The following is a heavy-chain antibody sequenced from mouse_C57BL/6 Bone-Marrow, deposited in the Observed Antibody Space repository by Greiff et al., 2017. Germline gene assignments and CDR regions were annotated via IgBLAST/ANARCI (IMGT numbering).Heavy chain of an antibody. J-gene: IGHJ3*01. V-gene: IGHV5-4*01. Sequence: EVQVVESGGGLVKPGGSLKLSCAASGFTFSSYAMSWVRQTPEKRLEWVATISDVGSYTYYPDNVKGRFTISRDNAKNNMYMQMSHLKSEDTAMYYCARDGRFPAWFAYWGQGTLVTVSA. CDR2: ISDVGSYT. CDR3: ARDGRFPAWFAY. D-gene: IGHD4-1*01. CDR1: GFTFSSYA.